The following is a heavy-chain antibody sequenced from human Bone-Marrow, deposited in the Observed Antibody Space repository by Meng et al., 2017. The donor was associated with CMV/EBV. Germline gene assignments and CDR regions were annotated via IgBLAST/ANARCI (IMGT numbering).Heavy chain of an antibody. CDR3: AKDLFSLVPAALDY. D-gene: IGHD2-2*01. V-gene: IGHV3-23*01. Sequence: GGSLRLSCAATGFTFSSYAMSWVRQAPGKGLEWVSAISGSGGSTYYADSVKGRFAISRDNSKNTPYLQMNSLRAEDTAVYYCAKDLFSLVPAALDYWGQGTLVTVYS. J-gene: IGHJ4*02. CDR2: ISGSGGST. CDR1: GFTFSSYA.